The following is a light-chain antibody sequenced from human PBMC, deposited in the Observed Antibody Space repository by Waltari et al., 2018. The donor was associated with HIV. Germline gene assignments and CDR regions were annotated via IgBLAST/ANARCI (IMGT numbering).Light chain of an antibody. CDR2: EDS. V-gene: IGLV3-10*01. J-gene: IGLJ2*01. CDR1: ALPKKY. CDR3: YSTDNSGHHRV. Sequence: SYELTQPPSVAVSPGQTARITCTGDALPKKYASWYQQKSGQAPVLVIDEDSKRPSGFPERFSGSSSGTTATLTIRGAQVEDEANYYCYSTDNSGHHRVFGTGTKLTVL.